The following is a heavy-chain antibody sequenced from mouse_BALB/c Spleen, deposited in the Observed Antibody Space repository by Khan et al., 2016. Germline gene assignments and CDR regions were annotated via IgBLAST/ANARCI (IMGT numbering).Heavy chain of an antibody. V-gene: IGHV1S81*02. CDR2: INPSNGRT. Sequence: QVQLQQPGAELVKPGASVKLSCKASGYTFTSYWMHWVKQRPGQGLEWIGEINPSNGRTNYNEKFKSKATLTVDKSSSTAYMQLSILTSEDSAVYYCARYYAMDYWGQGTSVTVSS. CDR1: GYTFTSYW. J-gene: IGHJ4*01. CDR3: ARYYAMDY.